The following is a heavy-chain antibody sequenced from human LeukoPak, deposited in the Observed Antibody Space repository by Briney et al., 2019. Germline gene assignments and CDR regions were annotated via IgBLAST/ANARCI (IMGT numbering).Heavy chain of an antibody. Sequence: GGSLRLSCAASGFTFSSYSMNWVRQAPGKGLEWVSIIYSDGRTYYTDSVKGRFTISRDNSKNTLYLHMNSLRAEDTAVYYCARPVLGADRSLWYYFDSWGQGTLVTVSS. CDR2: IYSDGRT. D-gene: IGHD1-26*01. V-gene: IGHV3-53*01. J-gene: IGHJ4*02. CDR1: GFTFSSYS. CDR3: ARPVLGADRSLWYYFDS.